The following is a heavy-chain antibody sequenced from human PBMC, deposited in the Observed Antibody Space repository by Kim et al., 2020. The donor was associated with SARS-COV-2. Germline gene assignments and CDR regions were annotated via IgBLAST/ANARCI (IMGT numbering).Heavy chain of an antibody. CDR2: GSSK. J-gene: IGHJ4*02. D-gene: IGHD6-13*01. CDR3: SAAEEIDY. V-gene: IGHV3-30*01. Sequence: GSSKYPAETVKGRFSVSRTNSKVTLYLQKNSLRAEDAAVYYCSAAEEIDYWGQGTLVTVSS.